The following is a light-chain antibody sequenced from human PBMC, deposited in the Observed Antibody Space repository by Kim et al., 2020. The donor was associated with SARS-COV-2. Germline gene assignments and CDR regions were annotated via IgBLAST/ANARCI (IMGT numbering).Light chain of an antibody. Sequence: SLSPGEIATLSCRASQSISSYLAWYQQKPGQAPRLLIYDASNRATGIPARFSGSGSGTDFTLTISSLEPEDFAVYYCQQRSNWPGTFGQGTKLEIK. V-gene: IGKV3-11*01. CDR1: QSISSY. CDR3: QQRSNWPGT. J-gene: IGKJ2*01. CDR2: DAS.